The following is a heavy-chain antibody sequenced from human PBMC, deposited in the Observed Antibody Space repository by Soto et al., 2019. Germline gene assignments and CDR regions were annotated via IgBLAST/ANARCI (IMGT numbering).Heavy chain of an antibody. V-gene: IGHV3-23*01. CDR1: GFTFSSYA. D-gene: IGHD3-3*01. J-gene: IGHJ6*03. CDR2: ISGSGGST. CDR3: AKDTYYDFWSGYYTRDYYYYMDV. Sequence: PGGSLRLSCAASGFTFSSYAMSWVRQAPGKGLEWVSAISGSGGSTYYADSVKGRFTISRDNSKNTLYLQMNSLRAEDTAVYYCAKDTYYDFWSGYYTRDYYYYMDVWGKGTTVTVSS.